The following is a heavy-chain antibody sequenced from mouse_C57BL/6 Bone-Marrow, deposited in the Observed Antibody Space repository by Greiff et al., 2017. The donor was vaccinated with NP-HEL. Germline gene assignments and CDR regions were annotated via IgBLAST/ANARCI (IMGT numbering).Heavy chain of an antibody. J-gene: IGHJ2*01. Sequence: QVQLQQPGAELVKPGASVKLSCKASGYTFTSYWMHWVKQRPGQGLEWIGMIHPNSGSTNYNEKFKSKATLTVDKSSSTAYMQLSSLTSEDSAVYYCARSTLYGSGYYFDYWGQGTTLTVSS. CDR3: ARSTLYGSGYYFDY. V-gene: IGHV1-64*01. CDR1: GYTFTSYW. D-gene: IGHD1-1*01. CDR2: IHPNSGST.